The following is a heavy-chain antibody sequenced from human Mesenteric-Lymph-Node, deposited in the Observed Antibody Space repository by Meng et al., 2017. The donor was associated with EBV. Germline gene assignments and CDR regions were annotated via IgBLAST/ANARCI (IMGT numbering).Heavy chain of an antibody. CDR2: INVGNGNT. CDR3: ARIRGIDSSTDY. Sequence: QVPLVQSGAGVKKPGASVKIACKASGYTFTNYALEWVRQTPGQRLEWMGWINVGNGNTKYSQKFEGRVTISRDTSANTAYVELSSLRSEDTAVYYCARIRGIDSSTDYWGQGTLVTVSS. J-gene: IGHJ4*02. D-gene: IGHD2-2*01. V-gene: IGHV1-3*01. CDR1: GYTFTNYA.